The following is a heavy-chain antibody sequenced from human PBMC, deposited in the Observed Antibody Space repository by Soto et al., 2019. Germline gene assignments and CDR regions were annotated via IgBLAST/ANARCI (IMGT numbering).Heavy chain of an antibody. Sequence: QVQLVESGGGVVQPGSSLRLSCAASGFTFSTYAMDWVRQAPGKGLEWVGVITPNGGNERYADSVKGRFTISRDNVQNTLYLQIDSLRPEDTAIYYCARDTISGSWFHLAYWGQGTLVTVSS. V-gene: IGHV3-30-3*01. D-gene: IGHD2-15*01. CDR2: ITPNGGNE. J-gene: IGHJ4*02. CDR1: GFTFSTYA. CDR3: ARDTISGSWFHLAY.